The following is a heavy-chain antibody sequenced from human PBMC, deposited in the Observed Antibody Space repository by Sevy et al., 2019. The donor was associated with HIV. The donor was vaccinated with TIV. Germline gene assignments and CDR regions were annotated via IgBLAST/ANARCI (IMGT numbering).Heavy chain of an antibody. Sequence: GGSLRLSCAASGFDVNENYMSWVRQAPGKGLEWVSIIYSGDSGGSTYYADSVKGRFTISRDNSQNTLYLQINSLRPEDTAVYYCARERLASAGGYYNYYFGMDVWGQGTTVTVSS. CDR3: ARERLASAGGYYNYYFGMDV. J-gene: IGHJ6*02. V-gene: IGHV3-53*01. CDR1: GFDVNENY. CDR2: IYSGDSGGST. D-gene: IGHD3-3*01.